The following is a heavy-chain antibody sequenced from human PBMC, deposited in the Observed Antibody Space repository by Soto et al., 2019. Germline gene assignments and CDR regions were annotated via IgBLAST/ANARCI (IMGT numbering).Heavy chain of an antibody. V-gene: IGHV1-8*01. CDR3: ARGTSGVISFWSCYYLS. Sequence: GASVKVSCNASGYTFTSYDINWVRQATGQGLEWMGWMNPNSGNTGYAQKFQGRVTMTRNTSISTAYMELSSLRSEDTAVYYCARGTSGVISFWSCYYLSWGQGTMVTVSS. CDR2: MNPNSGNT. J-gene: IGHJ3*01. D-gene: IGHD3-3*01. CDR1: GYTFTSYD.